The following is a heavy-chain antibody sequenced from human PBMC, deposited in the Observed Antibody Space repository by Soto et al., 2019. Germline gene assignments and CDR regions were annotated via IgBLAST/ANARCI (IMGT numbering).Heavy chain of an antibody. CDR1: GFTFSNAW. D-gene: IGHD2-15*01. CDR3: TTDLLSCWGYCSGGSCCFFDY. CDR2: IKSKTDGGTT. Sequence: GGSLRLSCAASGFTFSNAWMNWVRQAPGKGLEWVGRIKSKTDGGTTDYAAPVKGRVTISRDDSKNTLYLQMNSLKTEDTAVYYCTTDLLSCWGYCSGGSCCFFDYWGQGTLVTVSS. V-gene: IGHV3-15*07. J-gene: IGHJ4*02.